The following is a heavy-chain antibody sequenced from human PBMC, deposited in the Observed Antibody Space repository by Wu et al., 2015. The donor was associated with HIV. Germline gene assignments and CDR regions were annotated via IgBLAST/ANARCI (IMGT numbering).Heavy chain of an antibody. J-gene: IGHJ3*02. Sequence: QVHLVQSGAEVRTPGASVKVSCETSNYTFINYGIAWVRQAPGQGLQWMGWISPYNGKTNYVQKFQGRVTMTTDTSTTTAYMELRSLRSDDTAVYYCAGVTWWELLRGGAFDIWGQGTMVTVSS. D-gene: IGHD1-26*01. V-gene: IGHV1-18*01. CDR3: AGVTWWELLRGGAFDI. CDR2: ISPYNGKT. CDR1: NYTFINYG.